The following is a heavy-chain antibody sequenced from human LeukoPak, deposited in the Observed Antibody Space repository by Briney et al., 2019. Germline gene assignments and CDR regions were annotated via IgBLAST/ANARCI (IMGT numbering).Heavy chain of an antibody. CDR1: GYTFSRYD. J-gene: IGHJ3*02. D-gene: IGHD6-6*01. CDR2: MDPKNGDT. Sequence: ASVKVSCKASGYTFSRYDINWVRQATGQGLEWMGWMDPKNGDTGYEHKFRGRFTMTRDTSISTAYMELSGLRSDDTAVYYCASGGGAVRRGGDGFDIWGQGTLVTVSS. V-gene: IGHV1-8*01. CDR3: ASGGGAVRRGGDGFDI.